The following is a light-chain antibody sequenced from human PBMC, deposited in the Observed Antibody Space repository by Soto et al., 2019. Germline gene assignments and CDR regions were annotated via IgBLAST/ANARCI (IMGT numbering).Light chain of an antibody. J-gene: IGKJ1*01. CDR2: LGS. V-gene: IGKV2-28*01. CDR3: MQAHRPST. CDR1: QSLLHSNGYNY. Sequence: DIVMTQSPLSLPVTPGEPASISCRSSQSLLHSNGYNYLDWYLQKPGQSPQLLIYLGSNRASGVPDRLSGSGSGTDFTLNSSRVGAEDVEVYYCMQAHRPSTFGQGTKVEIK.